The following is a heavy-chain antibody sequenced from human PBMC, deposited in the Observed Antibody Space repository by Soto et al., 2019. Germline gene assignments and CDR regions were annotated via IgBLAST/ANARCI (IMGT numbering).Heavy chain of an antibody. CDR3: ARTLWFGELLQGDAFDI. D-gene: IGHD3-10*01. CDR2: IYYSGST. J-gene: IGHJ3*02. V-gene: IGHV4-59*08. Sequence: SQTLSLTCTVSGGSISSHYWSWIRQPPGKGLEWIGYIYYSGSTNYNPSLKSRVTISVDTSKNQFSLKLSSVTAADTAVYYCARTLWFGELLQGDAFDIWGQGTMVTVSS. CDR1: GGSISSHY.